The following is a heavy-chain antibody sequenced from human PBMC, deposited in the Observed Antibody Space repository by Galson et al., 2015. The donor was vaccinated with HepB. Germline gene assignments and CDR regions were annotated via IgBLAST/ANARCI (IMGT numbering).Heavy chain of an antibody. D-gene: IGHD2-15*01. J-gene: IGHJ3*02. V-gene: IGHV3-48*03. CDR3: ARDPRYCSGGSCYSHQGSYDAFDI. CDR1: GFTFSSYE. Sequence: SLRLSCAASGFTFSSYEMNWVRQAPGKGLEWVSYISSSGSTIYYADSVKGRFTISRDNAKNSLYLQMNSLRAEDTAVYYCARDPRYCSGGSCYSHQGSYDAFDIWGQGTMVTVSS. CDR2: ISSSGSTI.